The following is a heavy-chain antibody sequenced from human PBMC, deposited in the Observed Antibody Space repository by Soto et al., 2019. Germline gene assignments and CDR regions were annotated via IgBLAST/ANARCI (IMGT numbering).Heavy chain of an antibody. Sequence: GGSLRLSCAASGFTFSNAWMSWVRQAPGKGLEWVGRIKSKTDGGTTDYAAPVKGRFTISRDDSKNTLYLQMNSLKTEDTAVYYCTTVRGSGSYYIKPGSGYWGQGTLVTVSS. CDR2: IKSKTDGGTT. J-gene: IGHJ4*02. V-gene: IGHV3-15*01. CDR3: TTVRGSGSYYIKPGSGY. CDR1: GFTFSNAW. D-gene: IGHD3-10*01.